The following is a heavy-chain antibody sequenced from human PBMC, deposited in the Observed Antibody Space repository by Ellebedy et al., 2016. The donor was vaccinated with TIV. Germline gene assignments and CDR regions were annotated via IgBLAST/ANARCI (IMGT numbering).Heavy chain of an antibody. V-gene: IGHV3-7*01. J-gene: IGHJ5*02. CDR2: IKQDESEK. CDR1: GFTFRSEW. D-gene: IGHD3-10*02. Sequence: PGGSLRLSCAASGFTFRSEWIRWVRQAPGKGLAWVANIKQDESEKYYLDSVKGRFTISRDNAKSSLYLQMNSLRPEDTAVYYCAGIADVRFDPWGQGTLVSVSS. CDR3: AGIADVRFDP.